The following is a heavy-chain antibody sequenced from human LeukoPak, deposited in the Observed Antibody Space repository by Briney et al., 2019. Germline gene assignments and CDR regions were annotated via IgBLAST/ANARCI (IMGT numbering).Heavy chain of an antibody. V-gene: IGHV3-30*02. Sequence: GGSLRLSCAASGFTFRSYWMTWVRQAPGKGLEWVAFDGSIKYYADSVKGRFTISRDNSKNTLYLQINSLRAEDTAVYYCAKPHGSGIDGVYWGQGTLVTVSS. J-gene: IGHJ4*02. CDR2: DGSIK. CDR1: GFTFRSYW. CDR3: AKPHGSGIDGVY. D-gene: IGHD3-10*01.